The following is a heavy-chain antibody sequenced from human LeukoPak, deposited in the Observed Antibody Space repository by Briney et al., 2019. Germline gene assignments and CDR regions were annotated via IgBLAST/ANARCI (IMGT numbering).Heavy chain of an antibody. CDR3: ARGEFDY. CDR2: ISSRGTTI. Sequence: GGSLRLSCAASEFRFSQYSMHWIRQAPGKGLEWVSSISSRGTTIFYAASVKGRFTISRDNADNSLYLQMSSLRLEDTAVYYCARGEFDYWGQGTLVTVSS. J-gene: IGHJ4*02. CDR1: EFRFSQYS. D-gene: IGHD1-26*01. V-gene: IGHV3-48*01.